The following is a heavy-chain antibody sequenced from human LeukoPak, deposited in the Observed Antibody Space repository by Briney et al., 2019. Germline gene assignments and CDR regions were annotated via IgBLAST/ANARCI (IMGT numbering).Heavy chain of an antibody. D-gene: IGHD3-10*01. CDR3: ARGPQWFGEEIAYYFDY. CDR1: GGTFSSYA. CDR2: MNPNSGNT. Sequence: ASVKVSCKASGGTFSSYAISWVRQAPGQGLEWMGWMNPNSGNTGYAQKFQGRVTITRNTSISTAYMELSSLRSEDTAVYYCARGPQWFGEEIAYYFDYWGQGTLVTVSS. J-gene: IGHJ4*02. V-gene: IGHV1-8*03.